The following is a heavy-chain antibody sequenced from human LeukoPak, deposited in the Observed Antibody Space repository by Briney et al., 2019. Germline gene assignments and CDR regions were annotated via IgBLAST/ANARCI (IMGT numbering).Heavy chain of an antibody. V-gene: IGHV3-30*03. J-gene: IGHJ4*02. CDR1: GFTFSSYG. CDR3: ARDRAYSSRLFDN. Sequence: GGSLRLSCAASGFTFSSYGMHWVRQAPGKGLEWVAVISYDGSNKYYADSVKGRFTISRDNSKNTLYLQMNSLRAEDTAVYYCARDRAYSSRLFDNWGQGTLVTVSS. CDR2: ISYDGSNK. D-gene: IGHD6-13*01.